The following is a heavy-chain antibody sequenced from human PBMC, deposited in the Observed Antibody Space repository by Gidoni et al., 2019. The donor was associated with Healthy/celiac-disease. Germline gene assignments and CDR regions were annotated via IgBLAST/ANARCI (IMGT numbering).Heavy chain of an antibody. D-gene: IGHD5-18*01. CDR3: ARDQFPQSVDTAMVQPPMYYYYGMDV. Sequence: QVQLQESGPGLVKPSQTLSLTCTVSGGSISSGSYYWSWIRQPAGKGLDWIGRIYTSGSTNYNPSLKSRVTISVDTSKNQCSLKLSSVTAADTAVYYCARDQFPQSVDTAMVQPPMYYYYGMDVWGQGTTVTVSS. V-gene: IGHV4-61*02. J-gene: IGHJ6*02. CDR1: GGSISSGSYY. CDR2: IYTSGST.